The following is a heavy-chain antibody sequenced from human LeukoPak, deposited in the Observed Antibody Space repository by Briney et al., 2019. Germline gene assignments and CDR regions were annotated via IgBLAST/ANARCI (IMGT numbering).Heavy chain of an antibody. Sequence: SQTLSLTCAISGDSVSSNSAAWNWIRQSPSRGLEWLGRTYYRSKWFTDYAESVKSRIIINPDTSKNQFSLQLNSVTPEDTAVYYCARLENWAFDYWGQGALITVSP. D-gene: IGHD7-27*01. J-gene: IGHJ4*02. V-gene: IGHV6-1*01. CDR3: ARLENWAFDY. CDR1: GDSVSSNSAA. CDR2: TYYRSKWFT.